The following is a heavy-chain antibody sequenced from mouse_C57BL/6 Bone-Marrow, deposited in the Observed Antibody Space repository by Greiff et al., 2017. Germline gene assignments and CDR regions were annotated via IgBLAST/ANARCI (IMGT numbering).Heavy chain of an antibody. Sequence: EVHLVESGGDLVKPGGSLKLSCAASGFTFSSYGMSWVRQTPDKRLEWVATISSGGSYTYYPDSVKGRFTISRDNAKNTLYLQMSSLKSEDTAMYYCARLDSSGPFAYWCQGTLVTVSA. CDR1: GFTFSSYG. CDR2: ISSGGSYT. CDR3: ARLDSSGPFAY. J-gene: IGHJ3*01. V-gene: IGHV5-6*01. D-gene: IGHD3-2*02.